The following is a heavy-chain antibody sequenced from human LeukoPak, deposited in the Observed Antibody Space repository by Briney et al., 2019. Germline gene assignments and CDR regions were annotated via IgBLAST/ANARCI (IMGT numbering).Heavy chain of an antibody. CDR2: ISSSGSTI. J-gene: IGHJ6*04. CDR1: GFTFSSYE. Sequence: GGSLRLSCAASGFTFSSYEMNWVRQAPGKGLEWVSYISSSGSTIYYADSVKGRFTISRDNAKNSLYLQMNSLRAEDTAVYYCARGGNYGERYYYYYGMDVWGKGTTVTVSS. V-gene: IGHV3-48*03. CDR3: ARGGNYGERYYYYYGMDV. D-gene: IGHD4/OR15-4a*01.